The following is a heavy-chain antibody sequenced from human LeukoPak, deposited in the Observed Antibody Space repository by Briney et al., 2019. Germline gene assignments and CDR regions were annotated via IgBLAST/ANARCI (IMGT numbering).Heavy chain of an antibody. Sequence: ASVKVSCKVSGYTLTELSMHWVRQAPGKGLEWMGRFDPEDGETIYAQKFQGRVTMTEDTSTDTAYMELNSLRSEDTAVYYFAFLDIYAGSGYYKAYFDYWGQGTLVTVSS. J-gene: IGHJ4*02. D-gene: IGHD3-22*01. CDR3: AFLDIYAGSGYYKAYFDY. CDR1: GYTLTELS. CDR2: FDPEDGET. V-gene: IGHV1-24*01.